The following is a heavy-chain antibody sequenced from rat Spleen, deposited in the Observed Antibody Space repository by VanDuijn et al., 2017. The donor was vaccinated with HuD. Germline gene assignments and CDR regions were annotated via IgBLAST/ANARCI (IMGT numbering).Heavy chain of an antibody. V-gene: IGHV5-25*01. CDR1: GFIFSNYY. Sequence: EVQLVESGGGLVQPGRSMKLSCAASGFIFSNYYMVWVRQAPTKGLEWVASISYDGRRIYYRDSVKGRFTISRDNAKSSLYLQMDSLRSEDTATYYCVGGSPFGFAYWGQGTLVTVSS. CDR3: VGGSPFGFAY. CDR2: ISYDGRRI. D-gene: IGHD4-3*01. J-gene: IGHJ3*01.